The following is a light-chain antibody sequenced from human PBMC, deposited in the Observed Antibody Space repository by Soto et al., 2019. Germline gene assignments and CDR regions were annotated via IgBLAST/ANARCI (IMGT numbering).Light chain of an antibody. CDR2: DIF. CDR1: QSVGSD. J-gene: IGKJ4*01. V-gene: IGKV3D-15*01. Sequence: EMGISQWPANLSVYPGERATLSCSASQSVGSDLAWYQQKPGQAPRLVIYDIFTRATGVPTRISGSGSGTEFTPTISSLHSEDFAVYYFQPYHSCPLTFGCRTKV. CDR3: QPYHSCPLT.